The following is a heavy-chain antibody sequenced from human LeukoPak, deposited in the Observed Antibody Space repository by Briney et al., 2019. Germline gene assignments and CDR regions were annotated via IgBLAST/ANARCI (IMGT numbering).Heavy chain of an antibody. Sequence: SETLSLTCTVSGGSLSSYYWSWLRQPPGKGLEWIGYIYYSGSTNYNPSLKSRVTISVDTSKNQFSLKLSSVTAADTAVYYCARAIGATNIDYWGQGTLVTVSS. V-gene: IGHV4-59*01. CDR2: IYYSGST. J-gene: IGHJ4*02. CDR1: GGSLSSYY. D-gene: IGHD1-26*01. CDR3: ARAIGATNIDY.